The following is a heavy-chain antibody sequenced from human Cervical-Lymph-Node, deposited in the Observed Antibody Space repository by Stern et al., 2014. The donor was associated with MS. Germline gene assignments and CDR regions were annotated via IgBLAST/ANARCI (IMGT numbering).Heavy chain of an antibody. D-gene: IGHD6-6*01. V-gene: IGHV3-43D*03. Sequence: EVHLVESGGVVVQPGGSLRLSCAASGFTFDDYAMHWVRQAPGKGLEWVSLISWDGGSTYYADSVKGRFTISRDNSKNSLYLQMNSLRAEDTALYYCAKDGIAARPYYYYYGMDVWGQGTTVTVSS. J-gene: IGHJ6*02. CDR3: AKDGIAARPYYYYYGMDV. CDR2: ISWDGGST. CDR1: GFTFDDYA.